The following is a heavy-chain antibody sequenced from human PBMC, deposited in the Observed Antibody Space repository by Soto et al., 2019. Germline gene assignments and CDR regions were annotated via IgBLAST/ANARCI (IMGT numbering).Heavy chain of an antibody. CDR3: ARTPEGFGELYVNWFDP. CDR1: GGSFSGYY. J-gene: IGHJ5*02. V-gene: IGHV4-34*01. D-gene: IGHD3-10*01. CDR2: INHSGST. Sequence: GSLSLTCAVYGGSFSGYYWSWIRQPPGKGLEWIGEINHSGSTNYNPSLKSRVTISVDTSKNQFSLKLSSVTAADTAVYYCARTPEGFGELYVNWFDPWGQGTLVTVSS.